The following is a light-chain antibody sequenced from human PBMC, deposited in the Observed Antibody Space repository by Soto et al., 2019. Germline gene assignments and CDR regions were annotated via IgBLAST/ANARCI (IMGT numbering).Light chain of an antibody. V-gene: IGKV3-20*01. CDR1: QSLRSRY. CDR3: QQFDSSRPYT. Sequence: EIGLTQSPDTLSFYPGDRPTLSCRASQSLRSRYLAWYQQKSGQPPRLLIYGTSYRAPGIPDKFNGAGSGTDFTLTINRLEPEDSAVYYCQQFDSSRPYTFGQGTKLEIK. J-gene: IGKJ2*01. CDR2: GTS.